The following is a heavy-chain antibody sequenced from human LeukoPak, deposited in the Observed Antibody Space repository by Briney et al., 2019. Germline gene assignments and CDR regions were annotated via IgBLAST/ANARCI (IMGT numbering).Heavy chain of an antibody. CDR1: GFTFSSFA. D-gene: IGHD1/OR15-1a*01. Sequence: GGSLRLSCAASGFTFSSFAMSWVRQAPGKGLEWVSAISGSGANTYSADSVKGRFTISRDNSKNTLYLQMNSLRAEDTAVYYCATRGANTNYFDYWSQGTLVTVSS. CDR3: ATRGANTNYFDY. CDR2: ISGSGANT. V-gene: IGHV3-23*01. J-gene: IGHJ4*02.